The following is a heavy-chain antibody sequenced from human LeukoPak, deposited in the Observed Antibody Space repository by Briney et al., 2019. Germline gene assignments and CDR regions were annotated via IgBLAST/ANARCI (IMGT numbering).Heavy chain of an antibody. CDR2: IKSKTDGGTT. CDR3: TTHSVGYYDFWSGYSDY. D-gene: IGHD3-3*01. CDR1: GFTFSNAW. J-gene: IGHJ4*02. V-gene: IGHV3-15*01. Sequence: PGGSLRLSCAASGFTFSNAWMSWVRQAPGKGLEWVGRIKSKTDGGTTDYAAPVKGRFTISRDDSKNTLYLQMNSLKTEDTAVYYCTTHSVGYYDFWSGYSDYWGQGTLVTVSS.